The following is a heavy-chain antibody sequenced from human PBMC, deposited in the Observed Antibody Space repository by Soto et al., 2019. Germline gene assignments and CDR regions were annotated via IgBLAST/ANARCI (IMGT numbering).Heavy chain of an antibody. CDR3: ARADYKESREDNWFDP. Sequence: QVQLQESGPGLVKPSETLSLTCTVSGGSISSYYWSWIRQPPGKGLEWIGYIYYSGSTNYNPSLKSRVTISVDTSKNQFTLNLSSVTAADTAVYYCARADYKESREDNWFDPWGQGTLVTVSS. CDR1: GGSISSYY. V-gene: IGHV4-59*01. J-gene: IGHJ5*02. CDR2: IYYSGST. D-gene: IGHD4-4*01.